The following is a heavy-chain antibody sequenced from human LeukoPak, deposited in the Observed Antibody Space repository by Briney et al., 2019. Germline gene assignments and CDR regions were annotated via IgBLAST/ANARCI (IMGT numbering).Heavy chain of an antibody. J-gene: IGHJ6*02. D-gene: IGHD2-2*01. CDR3: AEPMYQLLSGRGMDV. V-gene: IGHV3-23*01. CDR2: ISGSGGST. Sequence: GGSLRLSCAASGFTFSSYAMSWVRQAPGKGLEWVSAISGSGGSTYYADSVKGRFTISRDNSKNTLYLQMNSLRAEDTAVYYCAEPMYQLLSGRGMDVWGQGTTVTVSS. CDR1: GFTFSSYA.